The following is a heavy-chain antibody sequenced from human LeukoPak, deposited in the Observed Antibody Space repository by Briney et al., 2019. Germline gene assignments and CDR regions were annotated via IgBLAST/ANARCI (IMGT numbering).Heavy chain of an antibody. J-gene: IGHJ4*02. CDR2: IYYSGST. Sequence: NPSETLSLTCTVSGGSISSYYWSWIRQPPGKGLEWIGYIYYSGSTNYNPSLKSRVTISVDTSKNQFSLKLSSVTAADTAMYYCARDTAVALWGQGTLVTVSS. CDR3: ARDTAVAL. CDR1: GGSISSYY. D-gene: IGHD4-23*01. V-gene: IGHV4-59*01.